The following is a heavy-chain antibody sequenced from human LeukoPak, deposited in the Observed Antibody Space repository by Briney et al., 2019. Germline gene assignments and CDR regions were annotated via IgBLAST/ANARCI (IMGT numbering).Heavy chain of an antibody. Sequence: SVKVSCKASGGSFSSYAVNWVRQAPRQGLEWMGDIIPILTTTNYAQNFQDRVTLTADKSTSTAYMELRSLTSEDTAVYYCARNKGVYGDYKYYYGMDVWGQGTTVTVSS. J-gene: IGHJ6*02. CDR2: IIPILTTT. V-gene: IGHV1-69*06. D-gene: IGHD4-17*01. CDR3: ARNKGVYGDYKYYYGMDV. CDR1: GGSFSSYA.